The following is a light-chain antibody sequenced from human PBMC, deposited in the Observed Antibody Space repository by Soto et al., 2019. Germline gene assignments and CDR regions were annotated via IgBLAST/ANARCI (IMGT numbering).Light chain of an antibody. CDR2: DVS. V-gene: IGLV2-11*01. CDR3: CSYTGSYTWV. Sequence: QSALTQPRSVSGSPGQSVTISCTGTSSDVGGYKYVSWYQQHPGKAPKVMIYDVSKRPSGVPDRFSGSKSGYTASLTISGLQAEDEADYYCCSYTGSYTWVFGGGTKLTVL. CDR1: SSDVGGYKY. J-gene: IGLJ3*02.